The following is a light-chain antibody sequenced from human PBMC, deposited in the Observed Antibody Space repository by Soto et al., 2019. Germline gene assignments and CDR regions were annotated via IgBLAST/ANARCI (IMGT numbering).Light chain of an antibody. CDR3: QQRHNWPIT. CDR1: QTIRGL. J-gene: IGKJ5*01. V-gene: IGKV3-11*01. CDR2: DTS. Sequence: EIVLTQSPATLSLSPGERATLSCRTSQTIRGLLNWYQQRPGQAPRLLIYDTSNRATDIPARFSGSGSGTDFTLTISSLDPEDFGVYFCQQRHNWPITFGQGTRLDSK.